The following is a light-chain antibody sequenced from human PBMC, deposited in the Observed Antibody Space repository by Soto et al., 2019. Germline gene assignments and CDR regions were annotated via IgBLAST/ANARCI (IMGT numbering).Light chain of an antibody. CDR2: GAS. J-gene: IGKJ5*01. Sequence: MVLTQSRGPLSLYPGERATLSCRASQTVSNNFLAWYQEKPGRGPRLLIYGASTRATGIPDRFSGSGSGTDFTLTISRLEPEDFAVYYCQQYGTSPITFGQGTRLEIK. V-gene: IGKV3-20*01. CDR3: QQYGTSPIT. CDR1: QTVSNNF.